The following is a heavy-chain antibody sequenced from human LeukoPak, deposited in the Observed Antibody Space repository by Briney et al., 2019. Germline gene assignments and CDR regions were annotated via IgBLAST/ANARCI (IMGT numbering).Heavy chain of an antibody. CDR3: ARHIDTDNAFDI. V-gene: IGHV5-51*01. D-gene: IGHD2-2*02. CDR1: GYSFTTNW. CDR2: IYPGDSDT. Sequence: GESLKISCKGSGYSFTTNWIAWVRQMPGKGLEWMGIIYPGDSDTRYSPSFQGQVTISADKSIRTAYLQWSSLKASDTAMYYCARHIDTDNAFDIWGQGTMVTVSS. J-gene: IGHJ3*02.